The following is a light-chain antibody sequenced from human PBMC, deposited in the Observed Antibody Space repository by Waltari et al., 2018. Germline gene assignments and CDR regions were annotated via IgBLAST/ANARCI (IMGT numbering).Light chain of an antibody. Sequence: DIQMTQSPPFLSASVGDSITITCRASQDIGGFVNWYQHRPPKAPKLLIYGASSLQRGVSSRFSGGGSGTEFTLTVSSLQPDDFATYYCQESFSSPWTFGPGTQVDI. CDR3: QESFSSPWT. J-gene: IGKJ1*01. V-gene: IGKV1-39*01. CDR2: GAS. CDR1: QDIGGF.